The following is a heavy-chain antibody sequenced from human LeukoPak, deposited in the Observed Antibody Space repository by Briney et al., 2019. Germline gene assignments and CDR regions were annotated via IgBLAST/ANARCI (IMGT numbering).Heavy chain of an antibody. D-gene: IGHD6-19*01. J-gene: IGHJ6*02. CDR1: GGSFSGYY. V-gene: IGHV4-34*01. CDR2: INHSGST. CDR3: ARSGYSSGWYKQGYYYGMDV. Sequence: PSETLSLTCAVYGGSFSGYYWSWLRQPPGKGLEWIGEINHSGSTNYNPSLKSRVTISVDTSKNQFSLKLSSVTAADTAVYYCARSGYSSGWYKQGYYYGMDVWGQGTTVTVSS.